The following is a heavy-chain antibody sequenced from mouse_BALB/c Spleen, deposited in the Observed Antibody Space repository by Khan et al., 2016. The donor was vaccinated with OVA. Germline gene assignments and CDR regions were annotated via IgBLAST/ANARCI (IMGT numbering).Heavy chain of an antibody. J-gene: IGHJ2*01. CDR1: GYTFTSYW. V-gene: IGHV1-69*02. CDR3: TRSIYDYGRCFDY. D-gene: IGHD1-1*01. Sequence: QVQLQQSGAELVRPGASVKLSCKASGYTFTSYWINWVKQRPGQGLEWIGNIYPSDTYTNYNQKFKDQATLTVDKSSSTAYMQLTGPTSEDSAVYDCTRSIYDYGRCFDYWGQGTTLTVSA. CDR2: IYPSDTYT.